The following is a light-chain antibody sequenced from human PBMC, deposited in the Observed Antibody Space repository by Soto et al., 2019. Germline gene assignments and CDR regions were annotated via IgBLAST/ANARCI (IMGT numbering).Light chain of an antibody. CDR1: QSVSSSD. V-gene: IGKV3-20*01. J-gene: IGKJ1*01. CDR2: VAS. CDR3: KHYSSSRT. Sequence: EIVWTQSPGTLSLSPGERATLSYRASQSVSSSDLAWYQQKPGQALRLLIYVASSTATGIPHRFSGSGCGTEFTLTVSRLEAEDFAVYYCKHYSSSRTFGQGTKVDIK.